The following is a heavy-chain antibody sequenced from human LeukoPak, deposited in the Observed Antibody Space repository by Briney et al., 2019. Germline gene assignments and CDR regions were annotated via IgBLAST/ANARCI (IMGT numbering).Heavy chain of an antibody. CDR3: AREGYDSSGYPRLLDY. CDR1: GLTVSSNY. D-gene: IGHD3-22*01. V-gene: IGHV3-53*04. J-gene: IGHJ4*02. CDR2: LHAAGGT. Sequence: GGSLRLSCAASGLTVSSNYITWVRQPPGKGLEWVSVLHAAGGTYYADSVKGRFTISRHVSKNTVYLQMNSLRAEDTAVYYCAREGYDSSGYPRLLDYWGQGTLVTVSS.